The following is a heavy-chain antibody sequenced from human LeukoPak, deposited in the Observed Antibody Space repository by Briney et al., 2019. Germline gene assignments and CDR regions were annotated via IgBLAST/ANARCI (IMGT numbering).Heavy chain of an antibody. CDR2: MNPNSGNT. CDR1: GYTFTSYD. D-gene: IGHD2-2*01. Sequence: ASVKVSCKASGYTFTSYDINWVRQATGQGLEWMGWMNPNSGNTGYAQKFQGRVTMTRHTSISTAYMELSSLRSEDTAVYYCARVSRASNIVVVPAAMDYWGQGTLVTVSS. CDR3: ARVSRASNIVVVPAAMDY. J-gene: IGHJ4*02. V-gene: IGHV1-8*01.